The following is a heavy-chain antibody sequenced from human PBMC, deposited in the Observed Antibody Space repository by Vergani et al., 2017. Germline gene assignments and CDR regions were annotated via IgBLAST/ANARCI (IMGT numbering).Heavy chain of an antibody. CDR2: ISAYNGNT. CDR3: ARSGGTVVLRYFDWLPDY. D-gene: IGHD3-9*01. J-gene: IGHJ4*02. V-gene: IGHV1-18*01. Sequence: QVQLVQSGAEVKKPGASVKVSCKASGYTFTSYGISWVRQAPGQGLEWMGWISAYNGNTNYAQKLQGRVTMTSDTSTSTAYMELRSLRADDTAVYYCARSGGTVVLRYFDWLPDYWGQGTLVTVSS. CDR1: GYTFTSYG.